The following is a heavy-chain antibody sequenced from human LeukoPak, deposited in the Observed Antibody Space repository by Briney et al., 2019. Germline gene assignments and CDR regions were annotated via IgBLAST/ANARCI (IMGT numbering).Heavy chain of an antibody. Sequence: PGRSLRLSCAASGFTFDDYAMHWVRQAPGKGLEWVSGISWNSGSIGYADSVKGRFTISRDNAKNSLYLQMNSLRAEDTAVYYCASPPITVFGVVTDYWGQGTLVTVSS. CDR2: ISWNSGSI. CDR1: GFTFDDYA. CDR3: ASPPITVFGVVTDY. D-gene: IGHD3-3*01. J-gene: IGHJ4*02. V-gene: IGHV3-9*01.